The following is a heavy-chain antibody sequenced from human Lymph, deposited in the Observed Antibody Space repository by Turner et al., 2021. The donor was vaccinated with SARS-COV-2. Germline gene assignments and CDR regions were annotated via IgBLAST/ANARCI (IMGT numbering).Heavy chain of an antibody. V-gene: IGHV1-2*02. CDR3: ARDVERYNDFWSGYSGGYGLDV. D-gene: IGHD3-3*01. J-gene: IGHJ6*02. CDR2: INPSSGGT. CDR1: GYTFTGHS. Sequence: QVQLVQSGAVVKKPGASVQVPCKASGYTFTGHSMHWVRQAPGQGLEWMGWINPSSGGTNYAQKFQGRVTMTSDTSISTAYMELSRLRSDDTAVYYCARDVERYNDFWSGYSGGYGLDVWGQGTTVTVSS.